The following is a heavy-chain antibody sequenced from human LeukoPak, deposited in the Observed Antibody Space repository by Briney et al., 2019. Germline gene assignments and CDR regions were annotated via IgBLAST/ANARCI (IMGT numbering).Heavy chain of an antibody. V-gene: IGHV3-7*01. D-gene: IGHD1-26*01. Sequence: GGSLRLSCAASGFTFSSYWMSWVRQAPGKGLEWVANIKQDGSEKYYVDSVKGRFTISRDNAKNSLYLQMNSLRAEDTAVYYGASDFRSWSEAWDCGQGILVTLSS. J-gene: IGHJ1*01. CDR1: GFTFSSYW. CDR2: IKQDGSEK. CDR3: ASDFRSWSEAWD.